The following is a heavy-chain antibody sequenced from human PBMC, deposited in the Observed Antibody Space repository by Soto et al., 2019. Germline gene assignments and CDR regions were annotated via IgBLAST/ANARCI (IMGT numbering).Heavy chain of an antibody. J-gene: IGHJ5*02. CDR1: GFTFSSYG. V-gene: IGHV3-30*18. Sequence: GGSLRLSCAASGFTFSSYGMHWVRQAPGKGLEWVAVISYDGSNKYYADSVKGRFTISRDNSKNTLYLQMNSLRAEDTAVYYCAKEGTSIYYDSSGYYPSWGQGTLVTVSS. CDR2: ISYDGSNK. CDR3: AKEGTSIYYDSSGYYPS. D-gene: IGHD3-22*01.